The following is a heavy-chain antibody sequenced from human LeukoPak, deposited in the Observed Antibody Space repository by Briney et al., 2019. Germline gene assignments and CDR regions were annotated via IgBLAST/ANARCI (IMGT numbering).Heavy chain of an antibody. CDR2: IKQDGSEK. J-gene: IGHJ4*02. Sequence: PGGSLRLSCAASGFTFSSYWMSWVRQAPGKGLEWVANIKQDGSEKYYVDSVKGRFTISRDNAKNSLYLQMNSLGAEDTAVYYYARDFSTKERYYFDYWGQGTLVTVSS. D-gene: IGHD5/OR15-5a*01. CDR3: ARDFSTKERYYFDY. CDR1: GFTFSSYW. V-gene: IGHV3-7*01.